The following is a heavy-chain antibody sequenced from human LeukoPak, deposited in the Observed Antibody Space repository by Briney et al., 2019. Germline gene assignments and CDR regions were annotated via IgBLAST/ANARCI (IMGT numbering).Heavy chain of an antibody. J-gene: IGHJ3*01. CDR2: ISHSGGGT. CDR3: ARDFPGIGRGTFDF. D-gene: IGHD3-10*01. V-gene: IGHV3-23*01. CDR1: GFTFTDYA. Sequence: GGSLRLSCAASGFTFTDYAMSWVRQAPEKGLEWVSTISHSGGGTYYAESVKGRFTISRDNSKNTVYLQMNSLRVDDTAVYYCARDFPGIGRGTFDFWGQGTIIIVSS.